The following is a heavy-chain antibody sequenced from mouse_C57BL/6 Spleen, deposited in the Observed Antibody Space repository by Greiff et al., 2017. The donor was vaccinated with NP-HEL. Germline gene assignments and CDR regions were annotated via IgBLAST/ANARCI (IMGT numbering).Heavy chain of an antibody. CDR2: IYPGSGNT. CDR3: ARVVQRDAMDY. D-gene: IGHD1-1*02. J-gene: IGHJ4*01. Sequence: VQLQQSGPELVKPGASVKISCKASGYSFTSYYIHWVKQRPGQGLEWIGWIYPGSGNTKYNEKFKGKATLTADTSSSTAYMQLSSLTSEDSAVYYCARVVQRDAMDYWGQGTSVTVSS. CDR1: GYSFTSYY. V-gene: IGHV1-66*01.